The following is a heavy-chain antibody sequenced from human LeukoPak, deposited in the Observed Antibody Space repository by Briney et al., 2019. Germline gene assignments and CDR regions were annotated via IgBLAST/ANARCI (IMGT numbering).Heavy chain of an antibody. J-gene: IGHJ5*02. CDR3: ERDGWGSTSDNWFDP. D-gene: IGHD2-2*01. CDR2: IKQDGSEK. V-gene: IGHV3-7*05. Sequence: PSETLSLTCDVSGGSVTSTNWWTWVRQAPGRGLEWVANIKQDGSEKYYVDSVRGRFTISRDNAKNSLYLQMNSLRAEDTAVYYCERDGWGSTSDNWFDPWGQGTLVTVSS. CDR1: GGSVTSTNW.